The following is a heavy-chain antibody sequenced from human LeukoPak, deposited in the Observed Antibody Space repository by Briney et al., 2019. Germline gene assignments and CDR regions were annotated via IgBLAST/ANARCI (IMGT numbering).Heavy chain of an antibody. CDR3: ARVVSGSYTPFYDY. D-gene: IGHD1-26*01. Sequence: PGGSLRLSCAASGFTFSGYDMHWVRQATGKGLEWVSAIGTAGDTYYPGSVKGRFTISRENAKNSLYLLMNSLGAGDTAVYYCARVVSGSYTPFYDYWGQGTLVTVSS. CDR2: IGTAGDT. J-gene: IGHJ4*02. CDR1: GFTFSGYD. V-gene: IGHV3-13*01.